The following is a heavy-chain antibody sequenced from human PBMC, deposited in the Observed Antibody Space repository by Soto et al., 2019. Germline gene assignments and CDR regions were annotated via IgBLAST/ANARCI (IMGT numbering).Heavy chain of an antibody. D-gene: IGHD3-3*01. CDR1: GFTFSSYG. V-gene: IGHV3-33*01. CDR3: ARGPRFLEWYQSDY. J-gene: IGHJ4*02. Sequence: QVQLVESGGGVVQPGRSLRLSCAASGFTFSSYGMHWVRQAPGTGLEWVAVIWYDGSNKYYADSVKGRFTISRDNSKNTLYLQMNSLRAEDTAVYYCARGPRFLEWYQSDYWGQGTLVTVSS. CDR2: IWYDGSNK.